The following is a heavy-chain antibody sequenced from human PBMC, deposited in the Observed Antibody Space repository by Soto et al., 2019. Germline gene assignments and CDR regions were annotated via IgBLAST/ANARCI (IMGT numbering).Heavy chain of an antibody. V-gene: IGHV1-8*01. CDR1: GYTFTSYD. D-gene: IGHD1-26*01. J-gene: IGHJ4*02. CDR2: MNPNSGNT. Sequence: ASVKVSCKASGYTFTSYDINWVRQATGQGLEWMGWMNPNSGNTGYAQKFQGRVTMTRNTSISTAYMELSSLRSEDTAVYYCARGRGYSITFDYWGQGTLVTVYS. CDR3: ARGRGYSITFDY.